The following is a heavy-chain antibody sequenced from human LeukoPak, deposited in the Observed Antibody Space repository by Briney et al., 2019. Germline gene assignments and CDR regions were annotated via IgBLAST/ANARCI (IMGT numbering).Heavy chain of an antibody. Sequence: GGSLRLSCAASGFTFSNTWMSWVRQAPGKGLEWVARIKSKTEGETIDYSAPVKGRFTISRDDSKNTLYLQMNSLRAEDTAVYYCARDSGDYYYVSGSYYSYDMDVWGQGTTVTVSS. V-gene: IGHV3-15*01. D-gene: IGHD3-10*01. J-gene: IGHJ6*02. CDR3: ARDSGDYYYVSGSYYSYDMDV. CDR1: GFTFSNTW. CDR2: IKSKTEGETI.